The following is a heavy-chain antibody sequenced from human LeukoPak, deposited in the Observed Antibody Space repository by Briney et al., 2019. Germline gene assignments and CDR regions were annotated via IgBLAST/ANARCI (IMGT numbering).Heavy chain of an antibody. CDR1: GFTFSSYA. CDR3: AKLQGGVLRYSYGDY. D-gene: IGHD3-9*01. V-gene: IGHV3-23*01. CDR2: ISGSGGST. Sequence: PGGSLRLSCAASGFTFSSYAMSWVRQAPGKGLEWVSAISGSGGSTYYADSVKGRFTISRDNSKNTLYLQMNSLRAEDTAVYYCAKLQGGVLRYSYGDYWGQGTLVTVSS. J-gene: IGHJ4*02.